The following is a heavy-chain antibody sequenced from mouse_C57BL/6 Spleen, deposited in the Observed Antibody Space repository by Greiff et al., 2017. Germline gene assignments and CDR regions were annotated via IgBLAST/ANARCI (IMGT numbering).Heavy chain of an antibody. J-gene: IGHJ1*03. V-gene: IGHV1-82*01. CDR2: IYPGDGDT. D-gene: IGHD2-1*01. CDR3: ARSYYGNYGYFDV. CDR1: GYAFSSSW. Sequence: VQRVESGPELVKPGASVKISCKASGYAFSSSWMNWVKQRPGKGLEWIGRIYPGDGDTNYNGKFKGKATLTADKSSSTAYMQLSSLTSEDSAVYFCARSYYGNYGYFDVWGTGTTVTVSS.